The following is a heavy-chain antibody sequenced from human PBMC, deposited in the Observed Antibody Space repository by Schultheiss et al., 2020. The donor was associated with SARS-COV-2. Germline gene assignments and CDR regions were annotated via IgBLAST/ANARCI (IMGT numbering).Heavy chain of an antibody. D-gene: IGHD3-16*01. V-gene: IGHV5-51*01. J-gene: IGHJ6*02. CDR2: IYPGDSDI. CDR1: GYSFTTYW. Sequence: GGSLRLSCKGSGYSFTTYWIGWVRQMPGKGLEWMGIIYPGDSDIKYSPSFQGQVTITGDKSIRTAYLQRHSLEGTDAAIYYCGRRGNYMTSWVGGIWGMDVWGQGTTVTV. CDR3: GRRGNYMTSWVGGIWGMDV.